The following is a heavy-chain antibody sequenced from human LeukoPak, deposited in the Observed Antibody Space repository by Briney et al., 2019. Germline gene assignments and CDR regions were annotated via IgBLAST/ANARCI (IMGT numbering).Heavy chain of an antibody. Sequence: SETLSLTCTVSGGSIRSYYWSWSRQPPGKGLEWIGYIYYSGSTNYNPSLKSRVTISVDTSKNQFSLRLSSVTAADTAVYYCALSDTAMVKGGFDYWGQGTLVTVSS. CDR2: IYYSGST. V-gene: IGHV4-59*01. CDR3: ALSDTAMVKGGFDY. CDR1: GGSIRSYY. J-gene: IGHJ4*02. D-gene: IGHD5-18*01.